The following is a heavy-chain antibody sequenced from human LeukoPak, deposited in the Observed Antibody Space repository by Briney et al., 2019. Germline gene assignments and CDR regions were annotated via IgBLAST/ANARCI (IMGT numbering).Heavy chain of an antibody. V-gene: IGHV4-4*07. CDR3: ARDGGSGWYNY. CDR1: GDSINNYY. D-gene: IGHD6-19*01. Sequence: SETLSLTCTASGDSINNYYWNWIRQPAGKGLEWIGRIHRGSTNYNPSLKSRITMSLDTSKSQFSLKLSSVTAADTAVYYCARDGGSGWYNYWGQGTLVTVSS. J-gene: IGHJ4*02. CDR2: IHRGST.